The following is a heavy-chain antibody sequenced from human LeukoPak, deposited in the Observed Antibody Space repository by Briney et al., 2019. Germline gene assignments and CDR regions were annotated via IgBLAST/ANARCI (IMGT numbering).Heavy chain of an antibody. J-gene: IGHJ4*02. CDR3: ARDRSYGDFAWGY. D-gene: IGHD4-17*01. CDR1: GFTVSSNF. CDR2: ISSGGTT. Sequence: PGGSLRLSCAASGFTVSSNFVTWVRQAPGKGLEWVSVISSGGTTYYADSVKGRFTISRHSSKNTVYLQMNSLRAEDTAVYYCARDRSYGDFAWGYWGQGTLVTVSS. V-gene: IGHV3-53*04.